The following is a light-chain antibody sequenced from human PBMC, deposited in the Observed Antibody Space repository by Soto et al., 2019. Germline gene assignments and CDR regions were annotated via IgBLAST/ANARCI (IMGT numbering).Light chain of an antibody. CDR1: QSVSCNY. Sequence: EIELTQSPGTLSFSAGERATLSCRASQSVSCNYLAWYQQKPGQAPRLLIYGASSRATGIPDRFSGSGSGTDFTLTISRLEPEDFAVYFCQQYGSSPVTFGQGTKVEIK. CDR2: GAS. CDR3: QQYGSSPVT. V-gene: IGKV3-20*01. J-gene: IGKJ1*01.